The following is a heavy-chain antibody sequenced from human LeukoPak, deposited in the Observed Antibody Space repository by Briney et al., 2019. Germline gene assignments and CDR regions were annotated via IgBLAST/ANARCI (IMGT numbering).Heavy chain of an antibody. D-gene: IGHD6-19*01. CDR2: IYTGDSHT. CDR1: GYSFTSYC. CDR3: ASPLFHSGYSSGWEFDS. Sequence: GGSLKSSCKGSGYSFTSYCSGWGRQMPGKGLGWRGIIYTGDSHTRYSASFQGQVPISPDKSISTAYLPWSSPNPSDTGMYYCASPLFHSGYSSGWEFDSWGQGTLVTVSS. V-gene: IGHV5-51*01. J-gene: IGHJ4*02.